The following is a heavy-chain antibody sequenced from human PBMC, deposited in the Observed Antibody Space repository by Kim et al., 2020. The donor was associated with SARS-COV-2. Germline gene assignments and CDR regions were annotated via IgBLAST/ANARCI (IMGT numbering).Heavy chain of an antibody. Sequence: ASVKVSCKASGYTFTSYGISWVRQAPGQGLEWMGWISAYNGNTNYAQKLQGRVAMTTDTSTSTAYMELRSLRSDDTAVYYCARDFPVPLDIVATLGYYYGMDVWGQGTTVTVSS. J-gene: IGHJ6*02. CDR2: ISAYNGNT. V-gene: IGHV1-18*04. CDR3: ARDFPVPLDIVATLGYYYGMDV. D-gene: IGHD5-12*01. CDR1: GYTFTSYG.